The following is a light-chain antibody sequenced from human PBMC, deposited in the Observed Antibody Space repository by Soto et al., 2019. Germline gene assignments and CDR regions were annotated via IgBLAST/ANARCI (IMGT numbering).Light chain of an antibody. CDR3: QQYENLRT. Sequence: DIQMTQSPSSLSASVGDRDTITCQASQNINNYLNWYQQKPGRARMLLISDASNLEAGVPSRFRGSGSGTDFTFIISRLQPEDIATYYCQQYENLRTFGQGTRLEIK. CDR2: DAS. V-gene: IGKV1-33*01. CDR1: QNINNY. J-gene: IGKJ5*01.